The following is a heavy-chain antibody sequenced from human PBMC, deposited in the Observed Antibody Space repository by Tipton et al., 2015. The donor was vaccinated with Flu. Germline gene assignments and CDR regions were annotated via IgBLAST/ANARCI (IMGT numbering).Heavy chain of an antibody. J-gene: IGHJ2*01. Sequence: TLSLTCTVSGGSISSYYWSWIRQPPGKGLGWIGYIYYSGSTNYNPSLKSRVTISVDTSKNQFSLKLSSVTVADTAVYYCARVSSSSSWSQDWYFDLWGRGTLVTVSS. CDR2: IYYSGST. D-gene: IGHD6-13*01. CDR3: ARVSSSSSWSQDWYFDL. CDR1: GGSISSYY. V-gene: IGHV4-59*01.